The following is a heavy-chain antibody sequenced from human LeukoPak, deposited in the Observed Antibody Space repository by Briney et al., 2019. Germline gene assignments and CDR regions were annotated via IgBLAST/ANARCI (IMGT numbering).Heavy chain of an antibody. CDR1: GGSISSYY. CDR2: MYTSGST. CDR3: ARDTGYYFGSGNYLYYFDY. D-gene: IGHD3-10*01. Sequence: PSDTLSLTCTVCGGSISSYYWSWLRQPAGKGLEWIGRMYTSGSTNYNPSLKSRVTISVDTSKNQFSLKLSSVTAADTAVYYCARDTGYYFGSGNYLYYFDYWGQGTLVTVSS. V-gene: IGHV4-4*07. J-gene: IGHJ4*02.